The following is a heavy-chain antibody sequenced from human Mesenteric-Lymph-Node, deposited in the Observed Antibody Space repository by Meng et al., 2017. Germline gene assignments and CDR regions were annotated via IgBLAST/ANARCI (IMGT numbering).Heavy chain of an antibody. V-gene: IGHV3-7*01. Sequence: GESLKISCAASGFTFSSYWMSWVRQAPGKGLEWVAKIKQDGSEKYYVDSVKGRFTISRDNTKNSLYLQMNRLRAEDTDVYYCAREATVTFDFDYWGQGTLVTVSS. CDR2: IKQDGSEK. CDR1: GFTFSSYW. J-gene: IGHJ4*02. D-gene: IGHD4-17*01. CDR3: AREATVTFDFDY.